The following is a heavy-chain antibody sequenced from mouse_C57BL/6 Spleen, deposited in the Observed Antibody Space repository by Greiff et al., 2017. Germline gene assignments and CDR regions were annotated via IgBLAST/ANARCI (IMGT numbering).Heavy chain of an antibody. J-gene: IGHJ4*01. CDR3: ARKDSNYVYYYAMDY. V-gene: IGHV2-2*01. Sequence: VKLMESGPGLVQPSQSLSITCTVSGFSLTSYGVHWVRQSPGKGLEWLGVIWSGGSTDYNAAFISRLSISKDNSKSQVFFKMNSLQADDTAIYYCARKDSNYVYYYAMDYWGQGTSVTVSS. CDR2: IWSGGST. CDR1: GFSLTSYG. D-gene: IGHD2-5*01.